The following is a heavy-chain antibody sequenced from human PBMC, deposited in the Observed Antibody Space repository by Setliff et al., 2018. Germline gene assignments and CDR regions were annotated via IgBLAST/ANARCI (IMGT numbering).Heavy chain of an antibody. CDR1: GYTFTSYA. J-gene: IGHJ6*02. CDR3: ARDPRQNDTFWSGYYYYYYYGMDV. Sequence: ASVKVSCKASGYTFTSYAMHWVRQAPGQRLEWMGWINAGNGNTKYSQKFQGRVTITRDTSASTAYMELSSLRSEDTAVYYCARDPRQNDTFWSGYYYYYYYGMDVWGQGTTVTVSS. D-gene: IGHD3-3*01. CDR2: INAGNGNT. V-gene: IGHV1-3*01.